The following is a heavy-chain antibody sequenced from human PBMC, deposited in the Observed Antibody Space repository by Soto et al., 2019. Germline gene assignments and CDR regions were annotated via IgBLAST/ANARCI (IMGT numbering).Heavy chain of an antibody. D-gene: IGHD1-1*01. CDR2: ITPTLGTT. Sequence: GASVKVSCKASGATFSGSAFSWVRQAPGQGLEWMGGITPTLGTTNYAQHLQGRVTITADESTGTSFMELTSLTSADTAVYYCARGFTTGATIVGFDYWGQGTLVTVSS. CDR3: ARGFTTGATIVGFDY. CDR1: GATFSGSA. V-gene: IGHV1-69*13. J-gene: IGHJ4*02.